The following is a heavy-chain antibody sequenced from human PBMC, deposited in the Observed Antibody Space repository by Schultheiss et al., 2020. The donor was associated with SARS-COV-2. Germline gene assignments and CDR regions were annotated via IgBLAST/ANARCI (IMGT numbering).Heavy chain of an antibody. J-gene: IGHJ6*02. CDR1: GYTFTGYY. D-gene: IGHD6-6*01. V-gene: IGHV1-2*02. CDR3: AKDFETSTITSRPISYGMDV. Sequence: ESLKISCKASGYTFTGYYMHWVRQAPGQGLEWMGWINPNSGGTNYAQKFQGRVTMTRDTSISTAYMELSRLRSDDTAVYYCAKDFETSTITSRPISYGMDVWGQGTTVTVSS. CDR2: INPNSGGT.